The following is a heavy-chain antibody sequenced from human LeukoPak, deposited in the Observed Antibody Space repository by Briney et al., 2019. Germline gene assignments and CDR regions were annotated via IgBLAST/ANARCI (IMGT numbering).Heavy chain of an antibody. CDR2: ISYDGSNK. CDR1: GFTFSSYG. CDR3: AKGRSRVATILDY. Sequence: PGGSLRLSCAASGFTFSSYGMHWVRQAPGKGLEWVAVISYDGSNKYYADSVKGRFTISRDNSKNTLYLQMNSLRAEDTAVYYCAKGRSRVATILDYWGQGTLVTVSS. D-gene: IGHD5-12*01. J-gene: IGHJ4*02. V-gene: IGHV3-30*18.